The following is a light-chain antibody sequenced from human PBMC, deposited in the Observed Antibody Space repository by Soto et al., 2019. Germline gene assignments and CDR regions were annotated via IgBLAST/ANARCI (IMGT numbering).Light chain of an antibody. CDR1: SSDVGGYNY. CDR3: CSYAGSYTWV. Sequence: QSALTQPRSVSGSPGQSVTISCTGTSSDVGGYNYVSWYQQHPGKAPKLMIYDVNKRPSGVPDRFSGSKSGNTASLTISVLQAEDEADYSCCSYAGSYTWVFGGGTKLTGL. J-gene: IGLJ3*02. CDR2: DVN. V-gene: IGLV2-11*01.